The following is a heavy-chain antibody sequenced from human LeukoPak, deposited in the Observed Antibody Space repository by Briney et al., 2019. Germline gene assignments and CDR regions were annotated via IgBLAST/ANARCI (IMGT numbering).Heavy chain of an antibody. V-gene: IGHV5-51*04. Sequence: GESTNISCKGSGYSFNSYWIGWVRQMHGIVLECKRTIYPGDSDSRWSPTPNRQVTLSAHKPISPAYLQWSSLKASDTAMYFCARATWQLVSAYYFDYCGQGTLVTVSS. CDR3: ARATWQLVSAYYFDY. D-gene: IGHD1-1*01. CDR2: IYPGDSDS. CDR1: GYSFNSYW. J-gene: IGHJ4*02.